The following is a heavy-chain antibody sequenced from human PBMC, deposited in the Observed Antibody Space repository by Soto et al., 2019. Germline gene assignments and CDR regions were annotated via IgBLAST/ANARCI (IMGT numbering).Heavy chain of an antibody. CDR2: IYYSGST. D-gene: IGHD3-16*01. CDR3: ARGPYFGELFSGYWFDP. CDR1: GGSISSYY. V-gene: IGHV4-59*01. J-gene: IGHJ5*02. Sequence: PSETLSLTCTVSGGSISSYYWSWIRQPPGKGLEWIGYIYYSGSTNYNPSLKSRVAISVDTSKNQFSLKLSSVTAADTAVYYCARGPYFGELFSGYWFDPWGQGTLVTVSS.